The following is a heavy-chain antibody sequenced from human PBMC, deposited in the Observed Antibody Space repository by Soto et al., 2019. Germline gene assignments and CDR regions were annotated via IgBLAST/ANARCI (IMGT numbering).Heavy chain of an antibody. J-gene: IGHJ6*02. V-gene: IGHV3-53*01. CDR3: AREKVAAAGPYYYDYGMDV. CDR2: IYSAGYT. CDR1: GFTVRSNS. Sequence: PGGPLRRSCAASGFTVRSNSTSWVRQSPGKGLEWVSVIYSAGYTYYADSVKGRLTISRDNSKNTLYLQLNSLKAEDTAVYYCAREKVAAAGPYYYDYGMDVWGQGTTVTVSS. D-gene: IGHD6-13*01.